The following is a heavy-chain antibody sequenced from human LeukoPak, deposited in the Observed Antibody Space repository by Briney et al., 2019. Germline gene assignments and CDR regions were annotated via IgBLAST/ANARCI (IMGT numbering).Heavy chain of an antibody. CDR3: ASSYNHYYYYYGMDV. CDR1: GGSVSSGSYY. Sequence: SETLSLTCTVSGGSVSSGSYYWSWIRQPPGKGLEWIGYIYYSGSTNYNPSLKSRVTISVGTSKNQFSLKLSSVTAADTAVYYCASSYNHYYYYYGMDVWGQGTTVTVSS. D-gene: IGHD1-14*01. V-gene: IGHV4-61*01. J-gene: IGHJ6*02. CDR2: IYYSGST.